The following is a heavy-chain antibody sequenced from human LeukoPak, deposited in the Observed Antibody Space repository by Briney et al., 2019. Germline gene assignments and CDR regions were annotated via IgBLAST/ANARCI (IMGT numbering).Heavy chain of an antibody. D-gene: IGHD6-19*01. CDR2: ISGYNANT. J-gene: IGHJ5*02. Sequence: ASVKVSCKASGYTFTTFGTTWVRRAPRQGLEWMGWISGYNANTNYAQKLQGRVTLSTDTPTTTVYMELRSLRSDDMAVYYCARDPSNTSGWKTWFDTWGQGTPVTVSS. V-gene: IGHV1-18*03. CDR3: ARDPSNTSGWKTWFDT. CDR1: GYTFTTFG.